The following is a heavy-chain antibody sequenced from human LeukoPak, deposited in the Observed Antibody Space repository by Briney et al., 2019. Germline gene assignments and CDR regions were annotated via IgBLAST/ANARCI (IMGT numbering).Heavy chain of an antibody. CDR3: ARALNLAAGTHDYYYYGMDV. D-gene: IGHD6-13*01. V-gene: IGHV1-69*04. CDR2: IIPILGIA. J-gene: IGHJ6*02. CDR1: GGTFSSYA. Sequence: PSVKVSCKASGGTFSSYAISWVRHAPGQGLEWMGRIIPILGIANYAQKFQGRVTITADKSTSTAYMELSSLRSEDTAVYYCARALNLAAGTHDYYYYGMDVWGQGTTVTVSS.